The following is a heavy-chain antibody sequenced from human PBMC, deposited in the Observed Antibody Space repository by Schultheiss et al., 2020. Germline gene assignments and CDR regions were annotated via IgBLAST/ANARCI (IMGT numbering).Heavy chain of an antibody. V-gene: IGHV3-30*18. J-gene: IGHJ6*02. CDR3: AKDGRSWVDYYYGMDV. CDR1: GFTFSSYG. CDR2: ISYDGSNK. Sequence: GGSLRLSCAASGFTFSSYGMHWVRQAPGKGLEWVAVISYDGSNKYYADSVKGRFTISRDNSKNTLYLQMNSLRAEDTAVYYCAKDGRSWVDYYYGMDVWGPGDTGTVSS. D-gene: IGHD6-13*01.